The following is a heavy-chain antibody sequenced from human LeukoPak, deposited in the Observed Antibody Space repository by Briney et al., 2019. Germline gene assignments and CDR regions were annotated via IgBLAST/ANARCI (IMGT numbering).Heavy chain of an antibody. Sequence: PSETLSLTCTVSGGSISSYYWSWIRQPAGKGLEWIGRIYTSGSTNYDPSLKSRVTMSVDTSKNQFSLKLSSVTAADTAVYYCARGYDILTGYQKGFDYWGQGTLVTVFS. CDR2: IYTSGST. J-gene: IGHJ4*02. CDR1: GGSISSYY. D-gene: IGHD3-9*01. CDR3: ARGYDILTGYQKGFDY. V-gene: IGHV4-4*07.